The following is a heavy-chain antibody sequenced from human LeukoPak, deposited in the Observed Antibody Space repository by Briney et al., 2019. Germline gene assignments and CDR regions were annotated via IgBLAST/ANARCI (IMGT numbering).Heavy chain of an antibody. V-gene: IGHV3-21*01. CDR2: ISSSSSYI. Sequence: PGGSLRLSCAASGSTFSSYEMNWVRQAPGKGLEWVSSISSSSSYIYYADSVKGRFTISRDNPKNSLYLQMNSLRAEDTAVYYCARDKAVAAYDYWGRGALVTVSS. CDR3: ARDKAVAAYDY. D-gene: IGHD6-19*01. J-gene: IGHJ4*02. CDR1: GSTFSSYE.